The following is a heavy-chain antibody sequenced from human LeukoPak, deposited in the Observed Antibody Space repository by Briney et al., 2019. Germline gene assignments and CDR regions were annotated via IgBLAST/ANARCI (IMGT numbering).Heavy chain of an antibody. Sequence: SGGSLRLSCAASGFTVGNNCMTWVRQAPGKGLEWVSVIYSGGSTYYADSVKGRFTISRDNSKNTLYLQMNSLRAEDTAVYYCAGETGIIAPGAFDIWGQGTMVTVSS. D-gene: IGHD1-1*01. CDR2: IYSGGST. CDR1: GFTVGNNC. V-gene: IGHV3-53*01. CDR3: AGETGIIAPGAFDI. J-gene: IGHJ3*02.